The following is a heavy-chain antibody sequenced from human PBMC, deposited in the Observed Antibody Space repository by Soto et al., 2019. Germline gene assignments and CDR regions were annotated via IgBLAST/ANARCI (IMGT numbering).Heavy chain of an antibody. D-gene: IGHD3-3*01. CDR3: TRGIFGAGTANDY. Sequence: EVQLVESGGGLVQPGGSLRLSCAASGFTFSGSWMHWVRQAPGKGLVWVSRINGDGSGTSYADFVKGRFTISRDNAKNTLFLQMSGLRVEDTAVYYCTRGIFGAGTANDYWGQGTLVTVSS. V-gene: IGHV3-74*01. CDR2: INGDGSGT. CDR1: GFTFSGSW. J-gene: IGHJ4*02.